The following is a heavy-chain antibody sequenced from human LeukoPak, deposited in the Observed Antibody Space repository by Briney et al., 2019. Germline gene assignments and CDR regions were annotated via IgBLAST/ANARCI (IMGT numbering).Heavy chain of an antibody. D-gene: IGHD2-15*01. CDR1: GGSISSSNW. CDR2: IYHSGST. Sequence: SETLPLTCAVSGGSISSSNWWSWVRQPPGKGLEWIGEIYHSGSTNYNPSLKSRVTISVDKSKNQFSLKLSSVTAADTAVYYCARAYCSGGSCYLVDYWGQGTLVTVSS. J-gene: IGHJ4*02. CDR3: ARAYCSGGSCYLVDY. V-gene: IGHV4-4*02.